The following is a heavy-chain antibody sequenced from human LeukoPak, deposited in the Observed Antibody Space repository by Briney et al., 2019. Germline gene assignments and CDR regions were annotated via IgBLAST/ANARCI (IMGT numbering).Heavy chain of an antibody. J-gene: IGHJ4*02. CDR1: GYTFTNYY. V-gene: IGHV1-46*01. Sequence: ASGKVSCKASGYTFTNYYLHWVRQAPGQGLEWMGIINPSGGSTSYAQKFQGRVTMTRDTSTSTVYMGLSSLRSEDTAVNYCARGQLERVLSFEYWGQGTLVTVSS. CDR3: ARGQLERVLSFEY. CDR2: INPSGGST. D-gene: IGHD1-1*01.